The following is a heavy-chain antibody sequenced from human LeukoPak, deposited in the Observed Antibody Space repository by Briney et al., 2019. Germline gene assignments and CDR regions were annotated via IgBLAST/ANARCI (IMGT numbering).Heavy chain of an antibody. CDR1: GYTFTAYY. Sequence: ASVKVSCKASGYTFTAYYIHWVRQAPGQGLEWMGWINPNSGATNHAQNFQARVAMTRDTSISTAYMELSSLRSDDTAVYYCARVSGTTSFGNYWFDSWGRGTLVTVSS. D-gene: IGHD3-10*01. V-gene: IGHV1-2*02. CDR3: ARVSGTTSFGNYWFDS. CDR2: INPNSGAT. J-gene: IGHJ5*01.